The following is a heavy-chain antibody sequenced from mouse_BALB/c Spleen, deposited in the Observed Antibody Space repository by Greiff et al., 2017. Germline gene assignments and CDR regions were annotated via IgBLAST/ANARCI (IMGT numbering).Heavy chain of an antibody. J-gene: IGHJ3*01. CDR1: GFNINDYY. Sequence: VQLQQSGAELVRPGASVKLSCTASGFNINDYYMHWVKQRPEQGLEWIGWIDPENGDTEYAPKFQGKATMTADTSSNTAYLQLSSLTSEDTAVYYCNRGVAWFAYWGQGTLVTVSA. V-gene: IGHV14-4*02. CDR2: IDPENGDT. D-gene: IGHD1-1*02. CDR3: NRGVAWFAY.